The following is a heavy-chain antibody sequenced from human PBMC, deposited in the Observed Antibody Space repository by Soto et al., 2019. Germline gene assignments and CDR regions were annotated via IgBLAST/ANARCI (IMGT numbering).Heavy chain of an antibody. D-gene: IGHD5-12*01. CDR3: ARPSSPRGYRLGISGYDFSY. J-gene: IGHJ4*02. Sequence: GESLKISCKGSGYSFTSYWIGWVRQMPGKGLEWMGIIYPGDSDTRYSPSFQGQVTISADKSISTAYLQWSSLKASDTAMYYCARPSSPRGYRLGISGYDFSYWGQGTLVTVSS. CDR2: IYPGDSDT. V-gene: IGHV5-51*01. CDR1: GYSFTSYW.